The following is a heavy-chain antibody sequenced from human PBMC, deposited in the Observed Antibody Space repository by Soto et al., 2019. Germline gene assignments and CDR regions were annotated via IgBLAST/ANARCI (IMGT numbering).Heavy chain of an antibody. CDR1: GGSISQYY. CDR3: ARPVKFGEYLPPDI. D-gene: IGHD3-10*01. V-gene: IGHV4-59*01. CDR2: IYHTGRT. Sequence: PSETLSLTCIVSGGSISQYYWSWIRQSPGKGLEWLGSIYHTGRTKYNPSLKSRVAITVDTSDNRVSRNMRYVTAADTAIYHCARPVKFGEYLPPDIWGLGTMVTV. J-gene: IGHJ3*02.